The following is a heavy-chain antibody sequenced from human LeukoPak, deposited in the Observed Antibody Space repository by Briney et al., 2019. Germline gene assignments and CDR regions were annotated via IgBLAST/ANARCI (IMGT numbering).Heavy chain of an antibody. Sequence: ASVKVSCKASGYTFTSYGVSWVRQAPGQGLEWMGWISAYNGNTNYAQKLQGRVTMTTDTSTSTAYMELRSLRSDDTAVYYCARDGGYDILTGYSSTLDYWGQGTLVTVSS. J-gene: IGHJ4*02. D-gene: IGHD3-9*01. CDR2: ISAYNGNT. CDR1: GYTFTSYG. V-gene: IGHV1-18*01. CDR3: ARDGGYDILTGYSSTLDY.